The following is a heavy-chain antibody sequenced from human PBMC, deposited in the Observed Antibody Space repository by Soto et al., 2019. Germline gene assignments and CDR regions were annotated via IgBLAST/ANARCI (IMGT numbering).Heavy chain of an antibody. CDR3: ARAISPWLFYLDV. D-gene: IGHD5-12*01. V-gene: IGHV3-20*01. J-gene: IGHJ6*03. Sequence: EVQLVDSGGGVVRPGGSLRLSCAASGFTFDDHGMDWVRQRPGQGLEWVAGINWNGETTDYADSVKGRCTISRDNANTFLFLQMDSLRAEATALYHCARAISPWLFYLDVWGKGAT. CDR2: INWNGETT. CDR1: GFTFDDHG.